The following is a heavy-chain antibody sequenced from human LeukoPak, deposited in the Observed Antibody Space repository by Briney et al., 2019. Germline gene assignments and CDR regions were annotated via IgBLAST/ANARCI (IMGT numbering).Heavy chain of an antibody. Sequence: GGSLRLSCSASGFTFSSYGMHWVRQAPGKGLEWVAFIRYDGSNKYYADSVKGRFTISRDNSKNTLYLQMNSLRAEDTAVYYCASLDSSGYDFDYWGQGTLVTVSS. D-gene: IGHD3-22*01. CDR1: GFTFSSYG. V-gene: IGHV3-30*02. CDR3: ASLDSSGYDFDY. J-gene: IGHJ4*02. CDR2: IRYDGSNK.